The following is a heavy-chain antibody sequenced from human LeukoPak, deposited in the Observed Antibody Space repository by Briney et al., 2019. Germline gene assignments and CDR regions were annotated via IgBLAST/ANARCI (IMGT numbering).Heavy chain of an antibody. Sequence: GGSLRLSCAASGFTFSSYGMHWVRQAPGKGLEWGAVISYDGSNKYYADSVKGRFTISRDNSKNTLFLQMSSLRAEDTAVYYCARLKLLTPDAFDIWGQGTMVTVSS. V-gene: IGHV3-30*03. D-gene: IGHD2-15*01. J-gene: IGHJ3*02. CDR1: GFTFSSYG. CDR3: ARLKLLTPDAFDI. CDR2: ISYDGSNK.